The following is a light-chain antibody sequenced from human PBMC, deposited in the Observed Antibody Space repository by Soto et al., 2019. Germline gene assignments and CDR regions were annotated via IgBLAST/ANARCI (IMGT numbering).Light chain of an antibody. J-gene: IGLJ3*02. CDR3: SSYAGSNNWV. CDR2: EVS. Sequence: QSVLTQPPSASGSPGQSVTISCTGTSSDVGGYKYVSWYQQHPGKAPKLMIYEVSKRPSGVPDRFSGSKSGNTASLTVSGLQAEDEADYYCSSYAGSNNWVFGGGTKVPVL. V-gene: IGLV2-8*01. CDR1: SSDVGGYKY.